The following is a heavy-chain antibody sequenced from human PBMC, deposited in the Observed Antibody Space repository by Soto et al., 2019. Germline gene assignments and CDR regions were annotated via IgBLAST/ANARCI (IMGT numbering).Heavy chain of an antibody. CDR3: ARDEGEVDTAMVTLYYYYYGMDV. V-gene: IGHV3-30-3*01. CDR1: GFTFSSYA. J-gene: IGHJ6*02. Sequence: QVQLVESGGGVVQPGRSLRLSCAASGFTFSSYAMHWVRQAPGKGLEWVAVISYDGSNKYYADSVKGRFTISRDNSKNTLYLQMNSVRAEDTAVYYCARDEGEVDTAMVTLYYYYYGMDVWGQGNTVTVSS. CDR2: ISYDGSNK. D-gene: IGHD5-18*01.